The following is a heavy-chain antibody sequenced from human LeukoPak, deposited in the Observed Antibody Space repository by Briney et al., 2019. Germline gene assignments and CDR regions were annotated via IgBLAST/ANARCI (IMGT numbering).Heavy chain of an antibody. CDR3: ARVVEDYDYVWGSYRPFDY. D-gene: IGHD3-16*02. CDR1: GGSISSSNW. V-gene: IGHV4-4*02. J-gene: IGHJ4*02. Sequence: SGTLSLTCAVSGGSISSSNWWSWVRQPPGKGLEWIGEIYHSGSTNYNPSLKSRVTISVDKSKNQFSLKLSSVTAADTAVYYCARVVEDYDYVWGSYRPFDYWGQGTLVTVSS. CDR2: IYHSGST.